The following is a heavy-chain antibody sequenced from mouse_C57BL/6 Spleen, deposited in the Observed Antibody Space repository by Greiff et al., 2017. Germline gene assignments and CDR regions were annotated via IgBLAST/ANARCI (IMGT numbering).Heavy chain of an antibody. D-gene: IGHD1-1*01. J-gene: IGHJ1*03. CDR1: GYTFTSYW. CDR2: IDPNSGGT. V-gene: IGHV1-72*01. Sequence: QVQLQQPGAELVKPGASVKLSCKASGYTFTSYWMHWVKQRPGRGLEWIGRIDPNSGGTKYNEKFTSKATLTVDKPSSTAYMQLSSLTSEDSAVXYCAAPYYYGSSYWDIDVWGTGTTVTVSS. CDR3: AAPYYYGSSYWDIDV.